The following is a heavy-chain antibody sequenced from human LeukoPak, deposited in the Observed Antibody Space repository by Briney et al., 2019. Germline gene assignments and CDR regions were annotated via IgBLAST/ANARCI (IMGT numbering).Heavy chain of an antibody. J-gene: IGHJ5*02. D-gene: IGHD6-6*01. V-gene: IGHV4-59*01. Sequence: SETLSLTCTVSGGSIRNYYATWIRQPPGKGLEYIGCIYYSGSTNYNPSLKSRVTISVDTSKSQFSLRLTSVTAADTAVYYCVRGKDYNRSSPDHWGQGTLVTVSS. CDR2: IYYSGST. CDR3: VRGKDYNRSSPDH. CDR1: GGSIRNYY.